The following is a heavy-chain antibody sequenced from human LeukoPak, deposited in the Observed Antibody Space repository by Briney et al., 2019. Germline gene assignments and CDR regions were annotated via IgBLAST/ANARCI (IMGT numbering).Heavy chain of an antibody. CDR1: GYTFSNYD. CDR3: TRSPATVTTRGDY. J-gene: IGHJ4*02. V-gene: IGHV1-18*01. Sequence: GASVTVSCKASGYTFSNYDISWVRHAPGQGLEWMGRVSGYNGNTKNAQKLQGRVTMTTDTSTSTVYMELRSLRPDDTAMYYCTRSPATVTTRGDYWGQGTLVTVSS. D-gene: IGHD4-17*01. CDR2: VSGYNGNT.